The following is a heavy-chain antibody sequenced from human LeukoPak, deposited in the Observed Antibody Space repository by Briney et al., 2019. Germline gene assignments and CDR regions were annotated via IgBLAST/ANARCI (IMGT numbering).Heavy chain of an antibody. V-gene: IGHV3-7*01. CDR1: GFTYSSYW. CDR3: ARRGYSYGVLQNFDY. J-gene: IGHJ4*02. CDR2: IKQDGSEK. Sequence: GGSLRLSCAASGFTYSSYWRSWVRPAPGKGLEWVANIKQDGSEKYYVDSGKGRFTISRDNAKNSLYLQMNSLRAEDTAVYYCARRGYSYGVLQNFDYWGQGTLVTVSS. D-gene: IGHD5-18*01.